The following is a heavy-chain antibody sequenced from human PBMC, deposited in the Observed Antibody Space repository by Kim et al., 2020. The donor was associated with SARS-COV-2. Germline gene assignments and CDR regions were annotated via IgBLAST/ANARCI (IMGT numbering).Heavy chain of an antibody. J-gene: IGHJ4*02. CDR3: ARESPIYSSKDY. Sequence: NYNPSLKSRVTTSVDTSKNQFSLKLSSVTAADTAVYYCARESPIYSSKDYWGQGTLVTVSS. V-gene: IGHV4-34*01. D-gene: IGHD6-13*01.